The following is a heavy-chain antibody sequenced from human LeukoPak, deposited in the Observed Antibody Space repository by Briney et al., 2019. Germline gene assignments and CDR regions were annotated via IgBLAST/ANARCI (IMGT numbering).Heavy chain of an antibody. Sequence: ASVKVSCKASGFTFSSSAMQWVRQARGQRLEWIGWIVVGSGNTNYAQKFQERVTITRDMPTSTVYMELSSLRSEDTAVYYCAADRAGGGYYYYGMDVWGQGTTVTASS. V-gene: IGHV1-58*02. D-gene: IGHD3-16*01. CDR2: IVVGSGNT. CDR3: AADRAGGGYYYYGMDV. CDR1: GFTFSSSA. J-gene: IGHJ6*02.